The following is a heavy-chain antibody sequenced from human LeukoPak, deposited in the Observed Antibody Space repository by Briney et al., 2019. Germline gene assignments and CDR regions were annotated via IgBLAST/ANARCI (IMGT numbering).Heavy chain of an antibody. J-gene: IGHJ4*02. V-gene: IGHV4-59*01. CDR3: ARDGGAVDY. CDR2: IYYSGST. D-gene: IGHD3-16*01. CDR1: GGSISSYY. Sequence: PSETLSLTCTVSGGSISSYYWSWIRQPPGKGLEWIGYIYYSGSTNYNPSLKSQVTISVDTSKNQFSLKLSSVTAADTAVYYCARDGGAVDYWGQGTLVTVSS.